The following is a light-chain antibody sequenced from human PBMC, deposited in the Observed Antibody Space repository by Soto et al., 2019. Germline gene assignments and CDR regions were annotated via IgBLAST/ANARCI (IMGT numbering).Light chain of an antibody. J-gene: IGKJ5*01. V-gene: IGKV3-20*01. CDR3: QQYGNSPIT. CDR1: QSVSSSY. CDR2: GAS. Sequence: EIVITQSPATLSVSPGEGATLSCRASQSVSSSYLAWYQQKPGQAPRLLVYGASSRATGIPDRFSGSGSGTDFTLTISRLEPEDFAVYYCQQYGNSPITFGQGTRLEI.